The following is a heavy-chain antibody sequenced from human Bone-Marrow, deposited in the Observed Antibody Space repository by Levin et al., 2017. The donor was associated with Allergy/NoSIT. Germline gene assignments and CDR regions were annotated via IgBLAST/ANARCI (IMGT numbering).Heavy chain of an antibody. Sequence: GSLRLSCAVYGGSFSGYYWSWIRQPPGKGLEWIGEINHSGSTNYNPSLKSRVTISVDTSKNQFSLKLSSVTAADTAVYYCARKLGTTARRRFYFDYWGQGTLVTVSS. CDR1: GGSFSGYY. CDR3: ARKLGTTARRRFYFDY. J-gene: IGHJ4*02. V-gene: IGHV4-34*01. D-gene: IGHD4-17*01. CDR2: INHSGST.